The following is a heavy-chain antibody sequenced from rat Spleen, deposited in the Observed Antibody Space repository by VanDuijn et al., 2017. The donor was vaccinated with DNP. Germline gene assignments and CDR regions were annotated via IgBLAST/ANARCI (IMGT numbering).Heavy chain of an antibody. Sequence: QVQLKESGPGLVQPSRTLSLTCTVSGFSLTNYGVSWVRQPPGKGLEWIAAIWGGGSTDYNSALKSRPRISRDTSKSQVRLEMNSLQTEDTAMYFCARWHLYLSYFDYWGQGVMVTVSS. V-gene: IGHV2-16*01. CDR2: IWGGGST. D-gene: IGHD1-2*01. J-gene: IGHJ2*01. CDR1: GFSLTNYG. CDR3: ARWHLYLSYFDY.